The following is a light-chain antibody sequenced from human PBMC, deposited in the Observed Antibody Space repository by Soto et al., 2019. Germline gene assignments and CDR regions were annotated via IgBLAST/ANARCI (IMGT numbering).Light chain of an antibody. CDR1: QDISTS. CDR2: DAS. CDR3: QQFHTYPLT. Sequence: AFQLTQSPSSLSASVGDRVTIPCRTSQDISTSLAWYQQKPGKATKLLIYDASSLESGVPSRFCGRGSGTDFTLTISSLQHEDFATYYCQQFHTYPLTFGGGTKVEIK. J-gene: IGKJ4*01. V-gene: IGKV1-13*02.